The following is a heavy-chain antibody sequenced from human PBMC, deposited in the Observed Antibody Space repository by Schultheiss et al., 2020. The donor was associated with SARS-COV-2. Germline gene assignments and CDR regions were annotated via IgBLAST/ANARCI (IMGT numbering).Heavy chain of an antibody. CDR3: ARMGIAAAGEENFDY. CDR2: IYYSGST. J-gene: IGHJ4*02. V-gene: IGHV4-59*01. Sequence: ETLSLTCTVSGGSISSYYWSWIRQPPGKGLEWIGYIYYSGSTNYNPSLKSRVTISVDTSKNQFSLKLSSVTAADTAVYYCARMGIAAAGEENFDYWGQGTLVTVSS. D-gene: IGHD6-13*01. CDR1: GGSISSYY.